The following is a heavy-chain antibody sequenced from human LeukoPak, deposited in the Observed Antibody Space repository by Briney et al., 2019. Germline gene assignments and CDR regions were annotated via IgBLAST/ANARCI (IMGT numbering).Heavy chain of an antibody. CDR3: AVGWEYFQQ. CDR1: GFTFSSYE. V-gene: IGHV3-48*03. J-gene: IGHJ1*01. Sequence: AGGSLRLSCAASGFTFSSYEMNWVRQAPGKGLEWVSYISSSGSTKYYADSVKGRFTISRDNAKNSLYLQMNSLRAEDTAVYFCAVGWEYFQQWGRGTLVTVSS. CDR2: ISSSGSTK.